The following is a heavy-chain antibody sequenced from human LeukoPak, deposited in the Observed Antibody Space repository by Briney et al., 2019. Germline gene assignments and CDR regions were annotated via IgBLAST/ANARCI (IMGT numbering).Heavy chain of an antibody. D-gene: IGHD4-11*01. J-gene: IGHJ4*02. CDR1: GYTFTSYG. V-gene: IGHV7-4-1*02. CDR2: INTNTGNP. CDR3: ASEVRAFDY. Sequence: ASVKVSCKASGYTFTSYGISWVRQAPGQGLEWMGWINTNTGNPTYAQGFTGRFVFSLDTSVSTAYLQISSLKAEDTAVYYCASEVRAFDYWGQGTLVTVSS.